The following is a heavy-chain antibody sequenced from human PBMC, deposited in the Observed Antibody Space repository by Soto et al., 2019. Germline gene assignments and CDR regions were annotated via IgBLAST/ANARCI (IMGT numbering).Heavy chain of an antibody. V-gene: IGHV4-59*01. D-gene: IGHD3-3*01. J-gene: IGHJ5*02. CDR3: ARGPPVGTIFGVVNWFDP. Sequence: PSETLSLTCTVSGGSISSYYWSWIRQPPGNGLEWIGYIYYSGSTNYNPSLKSRVTISVDTSKNQFSLKLSSVTAADTAVYYCARGPPVGTIFGVVNWFDPWGQGTLVTVSS. CDR2: IYYSGST. CDR1: GGSISSYY.